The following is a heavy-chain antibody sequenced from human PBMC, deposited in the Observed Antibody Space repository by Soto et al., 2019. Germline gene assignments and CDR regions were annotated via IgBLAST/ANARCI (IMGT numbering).Heavy chain of an antibody. CDR1: GFTFSSYS. D-gene: IGHD1-26*01. CDR2: ISSSSSYI. V-gene: IGHV3-21*01. CDR3: ARNRAGGLNYYYYMDV. Sequence: EVQLVESGGGLVKPGGSLRLCCVVSGFTFSSYSMNWVRQAPGKGLEWVSSISSSSSYIYYADSVKGRFTISRDNAKNSLYLQMNSLRAEDTAVYYCARNRAGGLNYYYYMDVWGKGTTVTVSS. J-gene: IGHJ6*03.